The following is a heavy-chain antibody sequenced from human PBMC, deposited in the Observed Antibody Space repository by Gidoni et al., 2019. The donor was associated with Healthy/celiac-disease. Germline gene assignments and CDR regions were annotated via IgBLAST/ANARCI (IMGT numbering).Heavy chain of an antibody. J-gene: IGHJ4*02. D-gene: IGHD1-26*01. CDR2: IYYSGST. V-gene: IGHV4-39*07. CDR1: GGSISSSSYY. Sequence: QLPLQDPGPGLVEPSATLSLTCTVSGGSISSSSYYWGWIRQPPGKGLEWIGSIYYSGSTYYNPSLKSRVTISVDTSKNQFSLKLSSVTAADTAVYYCASVRWDVDYWGQGTLVTVSS. CDR3: ASVRWDVDY.